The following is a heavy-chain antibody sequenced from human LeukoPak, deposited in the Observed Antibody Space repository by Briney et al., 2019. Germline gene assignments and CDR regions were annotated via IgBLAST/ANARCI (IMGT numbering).Heavy chain of an antibody. CDR2: IYYSGST. V-gene: IGHV4-39*01. J-gene: IGHJ4*02. D-gene: IGHD5-24*01. Sequence: SETLSLTCTVSGGSISSSSYYWGWIRQPPGKGLEWIGSIYYSGSTYYNPSLKSRVTISVDTSKNQFSLKLSSVTAADTAVYYCARHGERMATIRQYYFDYWGQGTLVTVSS. CDR3: ARHGERMATIRQYYFDY. CDR1: GGSISSSSYY.